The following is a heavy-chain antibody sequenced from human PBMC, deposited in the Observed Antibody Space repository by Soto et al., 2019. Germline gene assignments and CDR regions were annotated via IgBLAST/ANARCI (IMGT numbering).Heavy chain of an antibody. V-gene: IGHV4-59*01. CDR3: ARVSGYSSSSPYMEV. CDR2: IYYSGGT. Sequence: SETLSLTCTVSGGSISSYYWSWIRQPPGKGLEWIGYIYYSGGTNYNPSLKSRVTISVDTSKNQFSLKLSSVTAADTAVYYCARVSGYSSSSPYMEVWGKGTTVTVSS. CDR1: GGSISSYY. D-gene: IGHD6-6*01. J-gene: IGHJ6*03.